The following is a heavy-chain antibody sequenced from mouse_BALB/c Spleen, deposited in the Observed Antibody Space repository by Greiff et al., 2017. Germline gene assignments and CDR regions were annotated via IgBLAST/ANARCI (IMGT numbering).Heavy chain of an antibody. Sequence: VQLQQSGAELVRPGTSVKVSCKASGYAFTNYLIEWVKQRPGQGLEWIGVINPGSGGTNYNEKFKGKATLTADKSSSTAYMQLSSLTSDDSAVYFCARPFNYYGSSHAMDYWGQGTSVTVSS. V-gene: IGHV1-54*01. CDR3: ARPFNYYGSSHAMDY. J-gene: IGHJ4*01. CDR2: INPGSGGT. D-gene: IGHD1-1*01. CDR1: GYAFTNYL.